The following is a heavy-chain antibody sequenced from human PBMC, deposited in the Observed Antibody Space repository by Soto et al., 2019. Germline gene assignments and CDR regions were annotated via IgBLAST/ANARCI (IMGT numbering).Heavy chain of an antibody. D-gene: IGHD6-25*01. Sequence: EVHLVESGGGLVQPGGGSLRLSCAASGFTFSTYTMNWVRQAPGKGLEWVSCISPSSTSIFYADSVKGRLTISRDNAKSSLYLQMNSLRDEDTAVYYCATNSGAQSYWGLGTLVTVSS. CDR1: GFTFSTYT. J-gene: IGHJ4*02. CDR3: ATNSGAQSY. V-gene: IGHV3-48*02. CDR2: ISPSSTSI.